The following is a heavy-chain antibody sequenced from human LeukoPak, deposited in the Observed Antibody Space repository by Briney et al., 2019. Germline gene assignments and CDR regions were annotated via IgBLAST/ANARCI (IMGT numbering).Heavy chain of an antibody. CDR2: KYYSGST. D-gene: IGHD5-18*01. CDR3: ARGRSYGFDFDS. V-gene: IGHV4-61*01. CDR1: VVSINTGCYY. Sequence: SETLSLTCDVSVVSINTGCYYWTWVRQPPGKGLEWIGYKYYSGSTRYNSSLRSRLTISLDTSKNQFSLRLTSVTAADTAVYYCARGRSYGFDFDSWGPGTLVIVSS. J-gene: IGHJ4*02.